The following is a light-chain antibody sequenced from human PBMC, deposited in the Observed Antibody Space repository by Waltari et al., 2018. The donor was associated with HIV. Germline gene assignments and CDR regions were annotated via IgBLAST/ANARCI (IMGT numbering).Light chain of an antibody. CDR2: GTS. CDR1: QSVSNSY. J-gene: IGKJ4*01. CDR3: QQYGGSPT. Sequence: EIVLTQSPGTLSLSPGERATLSCRASQSVSNSYLAWYQQKPGQAPRLLISGTSSRATGIPDRFSGSGSGTDFTLTVNRLEPEDFAVYYCQQYGGSPTFGGGTKLEIK. V-gene: IGKV3-20*01.